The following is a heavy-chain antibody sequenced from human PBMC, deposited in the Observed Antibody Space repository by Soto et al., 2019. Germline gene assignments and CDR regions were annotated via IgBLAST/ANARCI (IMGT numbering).Heavy chain of an antibody. V-gene: IGHV4-31*03. D-gene: IGHD3-9*01. CDR3: ARQHFDWLPNWFDP. CDR2: IYYSGST. Sequence: QVQLQESGPGLVKPSQTLSLTCTVSSGSISSGGYYWSWIRQHPGKGLEWIGYIYYSGSTYYNPSLKSRVTISVDTSKNQFSLKLSSVTAADTAVYYCARQHFDWLPNWFDPWGQGTLVTVSS. J-gene: IGHJ5*02. CDR1: SGSISSGGYY.